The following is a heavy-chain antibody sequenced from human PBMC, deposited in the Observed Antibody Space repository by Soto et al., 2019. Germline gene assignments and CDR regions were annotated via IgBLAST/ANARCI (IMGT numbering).Heavy chain of an antibody. Sequence: QVQLQQWGAGLLKPSETLSLTCAVYGGSFSGYYWSWIPQPPGKGLEWIGEINHSGSTNYNPSLKRRVTISVDTSKNQFSLKLSSVTAADTAVYYCARGMFKVVAATPDYYYYMDVWGKGTTVTVSS. V-gene: IGHV4-34*01. D-gene: IGHD2-15*01. CDR3: ARGMFKVVAATPDYYYYMDV. CDR2: INHSGST. CDR1: GGSFSGYY. J-gene: IGHJ6*03.